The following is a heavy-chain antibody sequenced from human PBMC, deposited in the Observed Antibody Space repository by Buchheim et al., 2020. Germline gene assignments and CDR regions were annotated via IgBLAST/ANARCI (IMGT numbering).Heavy chain of an antibody. Sequence: QVQLVESGGGVVQPGRSLRLSCAASGFTFSTYAMHWVRQAPGKGLEWVAVISFDGRNKYYADSVKGRFTISRDNSKNTLYLQMNSLRTEDTAVYYCARDRDGGSPGGMDVWGQGTT. D-gene: IGHD2-15*01. J-gene: IGHJ6*02. CDR2: ISFDGRNK. CDR1: GFTFSTYA. CDR3: ARDRDGGSPGGMDV. V-gene: IGHV3-30-3*01.